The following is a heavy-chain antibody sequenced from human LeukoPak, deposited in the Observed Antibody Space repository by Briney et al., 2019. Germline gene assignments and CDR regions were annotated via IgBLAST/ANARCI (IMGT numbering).Heavy chain of an antibody. CDR1: GDSVSSNSAA. CDR2: TYYRSKWYN. V-gene: IGHV6-1*01. J-gene: IGHJ6*03. D-gene: IGHD3-3*01. Sequence: LSQTLSLTCAISGDSVSSNSAAWNWIRQSPSRGLEWLGRTYYRSKWYNDYAVSVKSRITINPDTSKNQFSLQLSSVTAADTAVYYCARAGGWSGYRNYYYYMDIWGKGTTVTVSS. CDR3: ARAGGWSGYRNYYYYMDI.